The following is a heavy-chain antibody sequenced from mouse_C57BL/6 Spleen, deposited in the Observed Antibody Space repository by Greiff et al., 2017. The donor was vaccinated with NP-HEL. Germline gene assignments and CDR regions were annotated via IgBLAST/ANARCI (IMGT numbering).Heavy chain of an antibody. J-gene: IGHJ1*03. CDR1: GFTFSSYA. Sequence: EVMLVESGEGLVKPGGSLKLSCAASGFTFSSYAMSWVRQTPEKRLEWVAYISSGGDYIYYADTVKGRFTISRDNARNTLYLQMSSLKSEDTAMYYCTRYDGYYGGYFDVWGTGTTVTVSS. CDR2: ISSGGDYI. V-gene: IGHV5-9-1*02. CDR3: TRYDGYYGGYFDV. D-gene: IGHD2-3*01.